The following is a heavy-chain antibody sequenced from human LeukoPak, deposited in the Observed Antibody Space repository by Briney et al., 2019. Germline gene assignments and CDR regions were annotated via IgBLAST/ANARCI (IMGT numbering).Heavy chain of an antibody. V-gene: IGHV3-11*06. J-gene: IGHJ4*02. Sequence: GGSLTLSCAASGFIFSDYYMIWIRQAPGKGREWLSYMSANSSDAKYADSVKGRFTTSGDNAKNSLYLSMYILRAEETAVYYCARVGSRAAAGTPYYWGEGALFTASS. CDR2: MSANSSDA. D-gene: IGHD6-13*01. CDR1: GFIFSDYY. CDR3: ARVGSRAAAGTPYY.